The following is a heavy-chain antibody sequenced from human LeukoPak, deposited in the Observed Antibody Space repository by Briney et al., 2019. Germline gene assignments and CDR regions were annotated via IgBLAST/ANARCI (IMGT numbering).Heavy chain of an antibody. V-gene: IGHV4-34*01. D-gene: IGHD3-3*01. CDR1: GGSISGYY. J-gene: IGHJ3*02. CDR3: ARRDLLRFVLTDEDAFDI. Sequence: SETLSLTCTVSGGSISGYYWSWIRQPPGKGLEWIGEINHSGSTNYNPSLKSRVTISVDTSKNQFSLKLSSVTAADTAVYYCARRDLLRFVLTDEDAFDIWGQGTMVTVSS. CDR2: INHSGST.